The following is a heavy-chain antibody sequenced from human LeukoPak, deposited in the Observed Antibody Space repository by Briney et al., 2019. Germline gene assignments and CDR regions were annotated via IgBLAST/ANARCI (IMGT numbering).Heavy chain of an antibody. D-gene: IGHD1-20*01. CDR1: GVTFSSYS. Sequence: GGSLRLSCAAPGVTFSSYSMNWVRQAPGKGLEWVSSISSSSSYIYYADSVKGRFTISRDNAKNSVYLQMNSLRAEDTAVYYCARGGFNWNDPIDYWGQGTLVTVSS. J-gene: IGHJ4*02. V-gene: IGHV3-21*01. CDR2: ISSSSSYI. CDR3: ARGGFNWNDPIDY.